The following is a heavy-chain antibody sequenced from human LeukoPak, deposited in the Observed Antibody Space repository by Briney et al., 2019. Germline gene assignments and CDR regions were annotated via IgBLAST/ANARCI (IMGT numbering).Heavy chain of an antibody. CDR2: INDNGGQR. J-gene: IGHJ4*02. Sequence: GGSLILSCAASGFAFNNYAMTWVRQAPGKGLEWVSNINDNGGQRHYADSVKGRFTISRDNSKNTLFLQMDGLRAEDTAVYYCAKTQRKVGATDYFDYWGQGILVTVSS. CDR3: AKTQRKVGATDYFDY. V-gene: IGHV3-23*01. CDR1: GFAFNNYA. D-gene: IGHD1-26*01.